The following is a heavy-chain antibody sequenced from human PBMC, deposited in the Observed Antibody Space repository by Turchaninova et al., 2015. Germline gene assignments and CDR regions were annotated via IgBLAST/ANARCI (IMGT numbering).Heavy chain of an antibody. D-gene: IGHD4-17*01. Sequence: EVRLVESGGGFVQPGRSLRLSCAASGFTFGDYAMHWVRQAPGKGLEWVSGLSWSGGSRGYADSVKVRLTISRDNAKNSLYLQMNSLGPEDTALYYCAKDSRTYGFDYWGQGALVIVSS. CDR2: LSWSGGSR. V-gene: IGHV3-9*01. CDR3: AKDSRTYGFDY. J-gene: IGHJ4*02. CDR1: GFTFGDYA.